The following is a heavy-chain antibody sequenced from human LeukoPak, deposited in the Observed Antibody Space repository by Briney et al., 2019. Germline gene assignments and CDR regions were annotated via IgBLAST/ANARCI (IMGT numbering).Heavy chain of an antibody. D-gene: IGHD4-17*01. CDR1: GYTFTSYW. V-gene: IGHV5-51*01. Sequence: GESLKISCKGSGYTFTSYWIGWVRQMPGKGLEWMGIIYAGDSDTRYSPSLQGQVTISADKSISTAYLQWSSLKATDTAMYYCAGYTLIDYGDYAVRYFDLWGRGTLVTVSS. CDR3: AGYTLIDYGDYAVRYFDL. CDR2: IYAGDSDT. J-gene: IGHJ2*01.